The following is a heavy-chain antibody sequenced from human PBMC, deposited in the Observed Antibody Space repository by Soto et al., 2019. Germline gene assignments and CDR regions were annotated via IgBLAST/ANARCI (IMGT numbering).Heavy chain of an antibody. Sequence: QVQLVQSGAEVKKPGSSVKVSCKASGGTFSSYAISWVRQAPGQGLEWMGGIIPIFGTANYAQKLQARVTITADESTSTAYMELSSLRSEDTAVYYCARDNGGYCSGGSCSLYNWFDPWGQGTLVTVSS. V-gene: IGHV1-69*01. CDR3: ARDNGGYCSGGSCSLYNWFDP. CDR2: IIPIFGTA. CDR1: GGTFSSYA. J-gene: IGHJ5*02. D-gene: IGHD2-15*01.